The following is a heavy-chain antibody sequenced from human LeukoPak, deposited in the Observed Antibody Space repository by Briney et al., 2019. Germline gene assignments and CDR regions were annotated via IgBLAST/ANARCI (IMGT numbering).Heavy chain of an antibody. Sequence: PGGSLRLSCAASGFIFSNYGMSWVRQAPGKGLEWVAFIRFDGTSEFYADSVKARFTISRDNSQNTVSLQLNNLRIEDTALYYCAKTSLSDPSGHYYYMDVWGKGTTVTVSS. CDR2: IRFDGTSE. D-gene: IGHD3-3*01. CDR1: GFIFSNYG. CDR3: AKTSLSDPSGHYYYMDV. V-gene: IGHV3-30*02. J-gene: IGHJ6*03.